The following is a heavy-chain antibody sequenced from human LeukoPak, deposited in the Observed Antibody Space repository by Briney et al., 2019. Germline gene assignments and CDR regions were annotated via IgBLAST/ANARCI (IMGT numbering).Heavy chain of an antibody. CDR1: GGSISSGGYY. CDR3: ARVQGHSRSLIFDY. CDR2: IYYSGST. V-gene: IGHV4-31*03. J-gene: IGHJ4*02. Sequence: SETLSLTCTVSGGSISSGGYYWSWIRQHPGNGLEWIGYIYYSGSTYYNPSLKSRVTISVDTSKNQFSLKLSSVTAADTAVYYCARVQGHSRSLIFDYWGQGTLVTVSS. D-gene: IGHD6-13*01.